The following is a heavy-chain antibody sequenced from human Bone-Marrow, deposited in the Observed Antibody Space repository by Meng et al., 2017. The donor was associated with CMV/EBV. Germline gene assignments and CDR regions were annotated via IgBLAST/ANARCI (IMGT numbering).Heavy chain of an antibody. CDR1: GFTFSSYA. CDR2: IYSGGSST. Sequence: GGSLRLSCAASGFTFSSYAMSWVRQAPGKGLEWVSVIYSGGSSTYYADSVKGRFTISRDNSKNTLYLQMNSLRAEDTAVYYCAKDLADWNYGGFDYWGQGTLVTVYS. V-gene: IGHV3-23*03. D-gene: IGHD1-7*01. CDR3: AKDLADWNYGGFDY. J-gene: IGHJ4*02.